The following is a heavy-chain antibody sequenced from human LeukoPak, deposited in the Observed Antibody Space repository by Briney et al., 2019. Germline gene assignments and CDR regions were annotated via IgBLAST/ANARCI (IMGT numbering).Heavy chain of an antibody. CDR1: GGSFSGYY. V-gene: IGHV4-34*01. Sequence: SETLSLTCAVYGGSFSGYYWSWIRQPPGKGLEWIGEINHSGSTNYNPSLKSRVTISVDTSKNQFSLKLSSVTAADTAVYYCARGLWQWLERGYYFDYWGQGTLVTVSS. J-gene: IGHJ4*02. CDR2: INHSGST. D-gene: IGHD6-19*01. CDR3: ARGLWQWLERGYYFDY.